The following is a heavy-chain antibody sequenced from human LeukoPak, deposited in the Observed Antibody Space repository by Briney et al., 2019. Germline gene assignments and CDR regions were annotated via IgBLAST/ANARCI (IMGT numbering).Heavy chain of an antibody. V-gene: IGHV3-53*04. J-gene: IGHJ4*02. CDR1: GFTFSSFS. CDR2: IYSGGST. CDR3: ARARRGNYFDY. Sequence: GGSLRLSCAASGFTFSSFSMSWVRQAPGKGLEWVSVIYSGGSTYYADSVKGRFTISRHNSKNTLYLQMNSLRAEDTAVYYCARARRGNYFDYWGQGTLVTVSS.